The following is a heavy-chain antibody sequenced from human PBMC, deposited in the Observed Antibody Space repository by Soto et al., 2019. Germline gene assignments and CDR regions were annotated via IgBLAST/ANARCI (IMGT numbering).Heavy chain of an antibody. J-gene: IGHJ6*02. CDR3: AKEGGNCTNGVCYNPYYGMDV. CDR2: ISYDGSNK. D-gene: IGHD2-8*01. V-gene: IGHV3-30*18. CDR1: GFTFSSYG. Sequence: GGSLRLSCAASGFTFSSYGMHWVRQAPGKGLEWVAVISYDGSNKYYADSVKGRFTISRDNSKNTLYLQMNSLRAEDTAVYYCAKEGGNCTNGVCYNPYYGMDVWGQGTTVTVSS.